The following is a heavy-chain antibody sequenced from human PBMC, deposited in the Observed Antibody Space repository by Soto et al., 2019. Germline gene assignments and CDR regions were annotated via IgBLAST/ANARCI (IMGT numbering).Heavy chain of an antibody. CDR2: LSRSGGAT. Sequence: GGSLRLSCVTSAFSLTGCSMSWVRQTPGKGLEWVSALSRSGGATYYADSVKGRFTISRDTSTNTLYPQMSNLRAEDTAIYYCAKGEMATIRNSFDPWGQGTLVTVSS. J-gene: IGHJ5*02. CDR1: AFSLTGCS. CDR3: AKGEMATIRNSFDP. D-gene: IGHD5-12*01. V-gene: IGHV3-23*01.